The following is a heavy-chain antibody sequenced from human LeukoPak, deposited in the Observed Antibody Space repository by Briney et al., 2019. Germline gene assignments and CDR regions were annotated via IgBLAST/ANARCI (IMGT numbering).Heavy chain of an antibody. CDR1: GGTFSSFG. J-gene: IGHJ4*02. CDR3: ARGDHYYDSRAFDY. Sequence: SVKVSCKASGGTFSSFGISWVRQAPGQGLEWMGRIIPILGIANYAQKFQGRVTITADKSTSTAYMELSSLRSEDTAVYYCARGDHYYDSRAFDYWGQGTLVTVSS. D-gene: IGHD3-22*01. V-gene: IGHV1-69*04. CDR2: IIPILGIA.